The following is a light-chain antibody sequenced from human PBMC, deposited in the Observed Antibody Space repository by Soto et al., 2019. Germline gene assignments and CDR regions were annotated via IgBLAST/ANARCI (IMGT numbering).Light chain of an antibody. CDR2: KAS. Sequence: DIQMTQSPSTLSASVGDRVTITCRASQSISSWLAWYQQKPGKAPKLLIYKASSLESGVPSRFSDSGSGTEFTLTISSLQPDDFATYYCQQYNSYLRTFGQGTKVEIK. J-gene: IGKJ1*01. CDR1: QSISSW. CDR3: QQYNSYLRT. V-gene: IGKV1-5*03.